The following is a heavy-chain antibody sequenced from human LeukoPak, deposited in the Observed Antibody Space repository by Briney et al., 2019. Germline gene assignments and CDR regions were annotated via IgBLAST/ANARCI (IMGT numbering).Heavy chain of an antibody. CDR2: IKEGGSEK. J-gene: IGHJ4*02. V-gene: IGHV3-7*01. Sequence: PGGSLRLSCAASGFTFSTYWMTWVRQAPGKGLEWAANIKEGGSEKYYVDSVRGRFTISRDNAKNSLYLQMNSLRAEDTAVYYCARRMGYKSYYFDYWGQGTLVTVSS. CDR1: GFTFSTYW. D-gene: IGHD1-1*01. CDR3: ARRMGYKSYYFDY.